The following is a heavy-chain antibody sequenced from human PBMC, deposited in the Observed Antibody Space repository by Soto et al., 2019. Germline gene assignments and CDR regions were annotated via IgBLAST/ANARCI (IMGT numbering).Heavy chain of an antibody. CDR1: GFSLSTSGVG. CDR2: LYWDDDK. V-gene: IGHV2-5*02. J-gene: IGHJ4*02. Sequence: QITLKESGPTLVKPTQTLTLTCTFSGFSLSTSGVGVGWIRQPPGKALEWLAFLYWDDDKRYSPSLKSRLTITTATSKIQVLLTMTNMDPVDTATYYCARTSVNWGSRGLVDYWGQGTLVTVAS. D-gene: IGHD7-27*01. CDR3: ARTSVNWGSRGLVDY.